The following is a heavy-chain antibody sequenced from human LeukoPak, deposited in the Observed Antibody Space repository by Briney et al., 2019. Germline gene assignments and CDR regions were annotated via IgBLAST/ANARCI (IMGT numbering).Heavy chain of an antibody. D-gene: IGHD2-2*01. J-gene: IGHJ4*02. Sequence: GGSLRLSCAASGFTFSSYAMNWVRQAPGKGLERVSGTGGTGVSTFYADSVKGRFTVSRDNSKNTLSLQMNSLRAEDTAVYYCAKDPGVVPAHYFDYWGQGTLVTVSS. CDR2: TGGTGVST. V-gene: IGHV3-23*01. CDR3: AKDPGVVPAHYFDY. CDR1: GFTFSSYA.